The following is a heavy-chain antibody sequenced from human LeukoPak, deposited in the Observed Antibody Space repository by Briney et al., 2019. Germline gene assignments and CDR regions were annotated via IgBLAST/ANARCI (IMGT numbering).Heavy chain of an antibody. CDR1: GFTFSGYA. J-gene: IGHJ5*02. CDR2: ISYDGSQK. D-gene: IGHD4-17*01. CDR3: VRETTVTTTTWFDP. Sequence: GGSLRLSCTASGFTFSGYAMHWVRQAPGKGLEWVAIISYDGSQKYYVDSVKGRFTISRDNSKNTLDLQMNSLRTEDTAVYYCVRETTVTTTTWFDPWGQGTLVTVSS. V-gene: IGHV3-30*04.